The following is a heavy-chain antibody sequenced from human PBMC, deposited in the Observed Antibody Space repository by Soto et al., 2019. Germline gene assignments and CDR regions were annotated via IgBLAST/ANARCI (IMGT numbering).Heavy chain of an antibody. CDR3: AGAYGHVGASYYFYY. CDR2: IIPIFGTA. D-gene: IGHD1-26*01. Sequence: QVQLVQSGAEVKKPGSSVKVSCKASGGTFSSYAISWVRQAPGQGLEWMGGIIPIFGTANYAQKFQGRVTITADESTSTAYMELSSLRSEETAVYYRAGAYGHVGASYYFYYWGQGTLVTVSS. V-gene: IGHV1-69*01. CDR1: GGTFSSYA. J-gene: IGHJ4*02.